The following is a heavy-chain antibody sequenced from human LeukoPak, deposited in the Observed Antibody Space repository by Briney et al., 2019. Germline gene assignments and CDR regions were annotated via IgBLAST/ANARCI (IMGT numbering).Heavy chain of an antibody. J-gene: IGHJ3*02. Sequence: GASVKVSCKASGYTFYSHGISWGRQAPGPGLELVGWISAYNGNTNYAQKLQGRVTMTTDTSTSTAYMELRSLRSDDTAVYYCARVAYYYDSSGYGAFDIWGQGAMVTVSS. CDR3: ARVAYYYDSSGYGAFDI. CDR1: GYTFYSHG. V-gene: IGHV1-18*01. CDR2: ISAYNGNT. D-gene: IGHD3-22*01.